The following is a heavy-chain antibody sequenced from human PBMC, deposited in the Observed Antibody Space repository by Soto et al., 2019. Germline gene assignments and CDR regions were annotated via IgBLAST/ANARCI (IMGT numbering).Heavy chain of an antibody. V-gene: IGHV1-18*01. CDR1: GYTFTSYG. Sequence: ASVKVSCKASGYTFTSYGISWVRQAPGQGLEWMGWISAYNGNTNYARKLQGRVTMTTDTSTSTAYMELRSLRSDDTAVYYCAREKPYYDFWSGYYTPTRIDYWGQGTLVTVSS. J-gene: IGHJ4*02. CDR2: ISAYNGNT. CDR3: AREKPYYDFWSGYYTPTRIDY. D-gene: IGHD3-3*01.